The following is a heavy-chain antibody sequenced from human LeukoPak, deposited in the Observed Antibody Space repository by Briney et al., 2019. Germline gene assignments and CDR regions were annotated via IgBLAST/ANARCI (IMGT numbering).Heavy chain of an antibody. J-gene: IGHJ4*02. Sequence: GGSLRLSCTASGFTFGDYAMSWIRQAPGKGLEWVANIKQDGSEKYYVDSVKGRFTISRDNAKNSLYLQMNSLRAEDTAVYYCARDPITMDYWGQGTLVTVSS. D-gene: IGHD3-10*01. CDR2: IKQDGSEK. CDR1: GFTFGDYA. CDR3: ARDPITMDY. V-gene: IGHV3-7*01.